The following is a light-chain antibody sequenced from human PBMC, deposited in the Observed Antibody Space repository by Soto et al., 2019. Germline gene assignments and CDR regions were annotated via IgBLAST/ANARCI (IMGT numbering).Light chain of an antibody. CDR3: LQYETYWT. CDR1: QSISSW. CDR2: DAS. J-gene: IGKJ1*01. V-gene: IGKV1-5*01. Sequence: DIQKTQSPSTLSSSVGDGFTITCRASQSISSWLAWYQQKPGKAPKLLIYDASNLQSGVPSRFSGSGSGTEFTLTISSLQPDDFATYYCLQYETYWTFGQGTKVDI.